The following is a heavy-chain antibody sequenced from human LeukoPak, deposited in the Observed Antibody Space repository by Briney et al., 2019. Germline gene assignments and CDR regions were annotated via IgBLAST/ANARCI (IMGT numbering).Heavy chain of an antibody. J-gene: IGHJ5*02. CDR3: ARPNYPGGSGSYGGTNWFDP. D-gene: IGHD3-10*01. Sequence: ASVKVSCKASGYTFTYYGISWVRQAPGQGPEWMGWISGYNGNTNYAQIFQGRVTMTTDTSTSTAYMELRSLRSDDTALYYCARPNYPGGSGSYGGTNWFDPWGQGTLVTVSS. V-gene: IGHV1-18*01. CDR1: GYTFTYYG. CDR2: ISGYNGNT.